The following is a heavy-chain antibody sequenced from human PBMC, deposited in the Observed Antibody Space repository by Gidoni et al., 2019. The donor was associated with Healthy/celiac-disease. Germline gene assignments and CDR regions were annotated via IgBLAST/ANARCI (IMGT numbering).Heavy chain of an antibody. CDR1: GGSISSGSYY. D-gene: IGHD5-18*01. V-gene: IGHV4-61*02. CDR3: ARGWIQLWAFDY. J-gene: IGHJ4*02. CDR2: IYTSGST. Sequence: QVQLQESGPGLVKPSQTLSLTCTASGGSISSGSYYWSWIRQPAGKGLEWIGRIYTSGSTNYNPSLKSRVTISVDTSKNQFSLKLSSVTAADTAVYYCARGWIQLWAFDYWGQGTLVTVSS.